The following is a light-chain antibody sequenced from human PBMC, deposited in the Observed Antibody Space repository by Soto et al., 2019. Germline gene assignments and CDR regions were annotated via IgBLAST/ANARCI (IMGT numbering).Light chain of an antibody. CDR3: QQSYDAQFT. V-gene: IGKV1-39*01. Sequence: DIPLTQSPSSLSASVGDEVTITCRASQGISHYLTWYQQKPGRAPTLLIYGVSTLQSGVTSRFSGGGSGTDFTLTISHLQLEDFATYYCQQSYDAQFTFGGGTRVEIQ. CDR1: QGISHY. CDR2: GVS. J-gene: IGKJ4*01.